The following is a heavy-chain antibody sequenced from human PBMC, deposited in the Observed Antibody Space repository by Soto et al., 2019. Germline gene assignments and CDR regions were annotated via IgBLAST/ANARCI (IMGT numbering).Heavy chain of an antibody. V-gene: IGHV3-30-3*01. Sequence: GGSLTLSCAASGFTLRSYAMHWVRQAPGKGLEWVAVISYDGSNKYYADSVKGRFTISRDNSKNTLYLQMNSLRAEDTAVYYCARERVAAATINWFDP. CDR2: ISYDGSNK. CDR3: ARERVAAATINWFDP. D-gene: IGHD6-13*01. J-gene: IGHJ5*02. CDR1: GFTLRSYA.